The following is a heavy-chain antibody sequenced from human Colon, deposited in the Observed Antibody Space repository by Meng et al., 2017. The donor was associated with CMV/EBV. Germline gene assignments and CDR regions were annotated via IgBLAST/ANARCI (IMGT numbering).Heavy chain of an antibody. CDR1: GYTFSNYG. D-gene: IGHD3-3*01. V-gene: IGHV1-18*01. Sequence: ASVKVSCKAYGYTFSNYGMSWVRQAPGQGLEWLGWVNADNGDTYYAEKMQDRGAMSADTSTSTAYMELRSLRSDDSAVYYCARVIQSSGVIISPFNYWGQGTKVTVSS. CDR3: ARVIQSSGVIISPFNY. CDR2: VNADNGDT. J-gene: IGHJ4*02.